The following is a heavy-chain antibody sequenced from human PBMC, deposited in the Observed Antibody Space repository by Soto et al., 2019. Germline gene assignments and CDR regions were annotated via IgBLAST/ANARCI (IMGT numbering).Heavy chain of an antibody. CDR3: ARKKWTRGLVNIANWFDP. D-gene: IGHD3-9*01. Sequence: QVQLVQSGAEVKKPGASVKVSCRASGYTFTSYDINWVRQATGQGLEWMGWMNPNSGNTGYAQKFQGRVTMTRNTSISTAYMELSSLRSEDTAVYYCARKKWTRGLVNIANWFDPWGQGTLVTVSS. CDR2: MNPNSGNT. V-gene: IGHV1-8*01. CDR1: GYTFTSYD. J-gene: IGHJ5*02.